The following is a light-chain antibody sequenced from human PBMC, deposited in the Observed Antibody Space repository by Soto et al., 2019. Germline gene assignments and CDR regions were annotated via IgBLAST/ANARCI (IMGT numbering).Light chain of an antibody. Sequence: HSALTQPASVSGSPGQSITISCTGTSSDVGGYNYVSWYQQHPGKAPKLMIYDVSNRPSGVSSRFSGSKSGDTASLTISGLQAEDEADYYCSSYTSSSTPLVFGTGTKLTVL. J-gene: IGLJ1*01. CDR1: SSDVGGYNY. V-gene: IGLV2-14*01. CDR2: DVS. CDR3: SSYTSSSTPLV.